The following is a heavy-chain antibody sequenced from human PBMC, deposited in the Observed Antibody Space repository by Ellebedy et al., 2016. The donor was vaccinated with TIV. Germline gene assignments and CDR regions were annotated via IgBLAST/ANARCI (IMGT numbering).Heavy chain of an antibody. CDR3: ARESSGLQSSDY. D-gene: IGHD6-19*01. Sequence: GSLRLSXTVSGGSISSYYWSWIRQPPGKGLEWIGYIYYSGSTNYNPSLKSRVTISVDTSKNQFSLKLSSVTAADTAVYYCARESSGLQSSDYWGQGTLVTVSS. CDR1: GGSISSYY. V-gene: IGHV4-59*01. CDR2: IYYSGST. J-gene: IGHJ4*02.